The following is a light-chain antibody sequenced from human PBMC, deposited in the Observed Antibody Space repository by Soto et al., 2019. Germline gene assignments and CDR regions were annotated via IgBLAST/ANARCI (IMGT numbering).Light chain of an antibody. CDR1: QDISTS. J-gene: IGKJ2*01. CDR3: QHLRTYPFN. Sequence: DIQLTQSPSFLSASVGDRVTVSCRASQDISTSLAWFQQKAGKVPQLLVYPASTLQDGVPSRFSGSGSGTYFTLTINNLQAEDFATYYCQHLRTYPFNFGPGTKLDIK. V-gene: IGKV1-9*01. CDR2: PAS.